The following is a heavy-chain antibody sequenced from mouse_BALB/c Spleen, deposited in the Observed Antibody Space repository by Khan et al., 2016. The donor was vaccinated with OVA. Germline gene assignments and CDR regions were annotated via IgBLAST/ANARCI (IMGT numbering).Heavy chain of an antibody. V-gene: IGHV9-4*02. CDR1: GYTFTTAG. Sequence: VQLVESGPELKKPGATVRLSCKASGYTFTTAGIQWVQQMPGKGLKWIGWINTHSGVPKYAEDFKGRFSFSLEISVNTAYLQITNLKTEDTATYFYSRGGAAYYSNGWGAMEYWGQGTSVTVSS. CDR3: SRGGAAYYSNGWGAMEY. CDR2: INTHSGVP. J-gene: IGHJ4*01. D-gene: IGHD2-5*01.